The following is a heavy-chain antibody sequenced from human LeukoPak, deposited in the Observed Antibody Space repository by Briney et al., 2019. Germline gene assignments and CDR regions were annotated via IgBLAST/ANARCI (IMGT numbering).Heavy chain of an antibody. D-gene: IGHD2-15*01. CDR2: IYYSGSA. CDR1: GGSISSYY. V-gene: IGHV4-59*01. J-gene: IGHJ4*02. Sequence: SETLSLTCTVSGGSISSYYWSWIRQPPGKGLESIGYIYYSGSASYNPSLKSRVTISVDTSKSQFSLKLSSVTAADTAVYYCARVVVVVAAGEHFDYWGQGTLVTVSS. CDR3: ARVVVVVAAGEHFDY.